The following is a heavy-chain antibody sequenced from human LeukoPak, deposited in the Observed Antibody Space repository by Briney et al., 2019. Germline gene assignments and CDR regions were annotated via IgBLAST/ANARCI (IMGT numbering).Heavy chain of an antibody. CDR1: GGSINSSANF. D-gene: IGHD5-24*01. CDR2: TYYSRNT. J-gene: IGHJ4*02. CDR3: ARHEEEDGYNAKTFDY. V-gene: IGHV4-39*01. Sequence: PSETLSLTCTVSGGSINSSANFWGWVRQPPGRGLEWIASTYYSRNTYYNPSLKSRVTISVDTSKNQFSLKLSSVTAADTAVYYCARHEEEDGYNAKTFDYWGQGTLVTVSS.